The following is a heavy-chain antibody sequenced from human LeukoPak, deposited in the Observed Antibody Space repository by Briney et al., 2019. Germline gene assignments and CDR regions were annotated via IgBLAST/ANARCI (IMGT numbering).Heavy chain of an antibody. CDR2: ISYDGSNK. Sequence: GGSLRLSCAASGFTFSSYGMHWVRQAPGKGLEWVAVISYDGSNKYYADSVKGRFTISRDNSKNTLYLQMNSLRAEDTAVYYCAKDKRMGIAAAGLFDYWGQGTLVTVSS. CDR3: AKDKRMGIAAAGLFDY. J-gene: IGHJ4*02. V-gene: IGHV3-30*18. D-gene: IGHD6-13*01. CDR1: GFTFSSYG.